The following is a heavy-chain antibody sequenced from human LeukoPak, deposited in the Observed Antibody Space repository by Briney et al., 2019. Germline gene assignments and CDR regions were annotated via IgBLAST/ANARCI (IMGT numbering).Heavy chain of an antibody. CDR3: ARMVPPEYYDFWSGYTSYGMDV. V-gene: IGHV4-34*01. J-gene: IGHJ6*02. CDR2: INHSGST. Sequence: SETLSLTCAVYGGSFSGYYWSWIRQPPGKGLEWIGEINHSGSTNYNPSLKSRVTISVDTSKNQFSLKLSSVTAADTAVYYCARMVPPEYYDFWSGYTSYGMDVWGQGTTVTVSS. D-gene: IGHD3-3*01. CDR1: GGSFSGYY.